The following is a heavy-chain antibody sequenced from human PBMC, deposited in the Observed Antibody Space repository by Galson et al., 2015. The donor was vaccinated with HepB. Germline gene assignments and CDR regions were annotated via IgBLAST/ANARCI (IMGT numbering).Heavy chain of an antibody. CDR2: IYTGGST. CDR1: GFTVSSNY. J-gene: IGHJ4*02. V-gene: IGHV3-66*01. D-gene: IGHD4-17*01. Sequence: SLRLSCAASGFTVSSNYMSWVRQAPGKGLEWVSVIYTGGSTYYADSVKGRFTISRDNSKNTLYLQMNSLTAEDTAVYYCASCNRYGDFSFDYWGQGTLVTVSS. CDR3: ASCNRYGDFSFDY.